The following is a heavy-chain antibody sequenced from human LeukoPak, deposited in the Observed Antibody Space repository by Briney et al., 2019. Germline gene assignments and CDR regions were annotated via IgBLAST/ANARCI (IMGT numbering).Heavy chain of an antibody. CDR1: GFTFSSYG. CDR3: AKDRGGGYCSSTSCYASAPAHDY. Sequence: GRSLRLSCAASGFTFSSYGMHWVRQAPGKGLEWVAVISYDGSNKYYADSVKGRFTISRDNSKNTLYLQMNSLRAEDTAVYYCAKDRGGGYCSSTSCYASAPAHDYWGQGTLVTVSS. CDR2: ISYDGSNK. D-gene: IGHD2-2*01. J-gene: IGHJ4*02. V-gene: IGHV3-30*18.